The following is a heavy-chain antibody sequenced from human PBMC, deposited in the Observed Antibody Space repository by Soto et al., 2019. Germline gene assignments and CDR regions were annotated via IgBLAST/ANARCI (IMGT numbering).Heavy chain of an antibody. CDR1: GFVFKMYY. Sequence: GGSLRLSCEASGFVFKMYYMHWVRQVPGKGPEWVSRISDDGKITTYADSVKDRFTISRDNAKDTLYLQLDNLRGDGTGLYYCMRGPRDSSSGTGAYWGRGTQVTVS. V-gene: IGHV3-74*01. CDR3: MRGPRDSSSGTGAY. J-gene: IGHJ4*02. CDR2: ISDDGKIT. D-gene: IGHD5-18*01.